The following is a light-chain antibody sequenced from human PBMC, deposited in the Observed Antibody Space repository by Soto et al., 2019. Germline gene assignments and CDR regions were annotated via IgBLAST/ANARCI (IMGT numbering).Light chain of an antibody. V-gene: IGLV2-14*01. J-gene: IGLJ2*01. Sequence: QSVLTQPASVTGSPGQSITISCTGTSSDVGAYNYVSWYQQHPGKAPKLIIYEVTNRPSGVSNRFSGSKSGNTASLTISGLQAEDEAEYYCSSYTSSSTLFGGGTKVTVL. CDR1: SSDVGAYNY. CDR2: EVT. CDR3: SSYTSSSTL.